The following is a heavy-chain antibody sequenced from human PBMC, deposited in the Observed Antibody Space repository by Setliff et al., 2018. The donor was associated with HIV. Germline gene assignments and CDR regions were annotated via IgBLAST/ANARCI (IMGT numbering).Heavy chain of an antibody. Sequence: GGSLRLSCAASGFTFSFHAMTWVRQAPGKGLEWVSGISGSGDSTYHADSVKGRFTLSRDTSKNTLFLQMNSLRPEDAAVYYCARVRLYNTALDYWGQGTLVTAPQ. CDR2: ISGSGDST. CDR3: ARVRLYNTALDY. CDR1: GFTFSFHA. V-gene: IGHV3-23*01. D-gene: IGHD3-3*01. J-gene: IGHJ4*02.